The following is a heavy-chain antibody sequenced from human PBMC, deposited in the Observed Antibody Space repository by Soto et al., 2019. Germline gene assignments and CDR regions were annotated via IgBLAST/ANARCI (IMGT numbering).Heavy chain of an antibody. CDR2: INPNSGGT. CDR1: GYTFTGYY. D-gene: IGHD6-6*01. CDR3: ARVRRIAARNSSYYYYYGMDV. Sequence: ASVKVSCKASGYTFTGYYMHWVRQAPGQGLEWMGWINPNSGGTNYAQKFQGRVTMTRDTSISTAYMELSRLRSDDTAVYYCARVRRIAARNSSYYYYYGMDVWGQGTTVTVSS. V-gene: IGHV1-2*02. J-gene: IGHJ6*02.